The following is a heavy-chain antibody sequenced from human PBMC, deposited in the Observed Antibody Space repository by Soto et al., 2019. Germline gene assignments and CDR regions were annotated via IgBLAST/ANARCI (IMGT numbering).Heavy chain of an antibody. D-gene: IGHD1-1*01. CDR3: AKGTYADYYYYMDV. CDR2: ISDSGVNT. J-gene: IGHJ6*03. Sequence: GGSLRLSCAASGFIFSNYAMNWVRQAPGKGLEWVSAISDSGVNTYYADSVYGRFTISRDNSKNTLYLQMNSLGAEDTALYYCAKGTYADYYYYMDVWGKGTTVTVSS. V-gene: IGHV3-23*01. CDR1: GFIFSNYA.